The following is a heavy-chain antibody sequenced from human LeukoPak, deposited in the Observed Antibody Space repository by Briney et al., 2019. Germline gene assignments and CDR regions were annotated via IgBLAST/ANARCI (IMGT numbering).Heavy chain of an antibody. CDR2: ITWDGVIT. CDR1: GFVFDDYN. CDR3: AKDVSGGSYSEWVDS. J-gene: IGHJ4*02. V-gene: IGHV3-43*01. Sequence: PGGSLRLSCEASGFVFDDYNMHWVRQAPGKGLEWVSLITWDGVITYYADSVKGRFTVSRDNSKNSLYLQMNSLRIDDSALYYCAKDVSGGSYSEWVDSWGQGTLVTVSS. D-gene: IGHD3-16*01.